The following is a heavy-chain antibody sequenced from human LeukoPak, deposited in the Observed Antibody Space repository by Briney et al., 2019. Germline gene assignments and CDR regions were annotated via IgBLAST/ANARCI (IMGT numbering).Heavy chain of an antibody. CDR3: ARYFDSSSWHWFDP. CDR2: IYPGDSDT. V-gene: IGHV5-51*01. Sequence: GESLKISCEASGYTFTNYWIGWVRQMPGKGLEWMGIIYPGDSDTRYSPSFQGQVTISADKSISTAYLQWSSLKASDTAMYYCARYFDSSSWHWFDPWGQGTLVTVSS. D-gene: IGHD6-13*01. J-gene: IGHJ5*02. CDR1: GYTFTNYW.